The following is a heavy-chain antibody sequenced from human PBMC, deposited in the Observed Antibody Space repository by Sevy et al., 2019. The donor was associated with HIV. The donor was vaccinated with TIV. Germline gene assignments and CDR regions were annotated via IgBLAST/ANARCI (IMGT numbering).Heavy chain of an antibody. CDR2: FDPEDDET. Sequence: ASVKVSCRVSGYTLTKLAMHWVRQAPGKGLEWMGSFDPEDDETIYAQKFQGRVMMTEDTSTDTAYMELSSLRSEDTAVYYCATTQDYYESSGSPFDSWGQGTLVTVSS. CDR3: ATTQDYYESSGSPFDS. CDR1: GYTLTKLA. V-gene: IGHV1-24*01. J-gene: IGHJ4*02. D-gene: IGHD3-22*01.